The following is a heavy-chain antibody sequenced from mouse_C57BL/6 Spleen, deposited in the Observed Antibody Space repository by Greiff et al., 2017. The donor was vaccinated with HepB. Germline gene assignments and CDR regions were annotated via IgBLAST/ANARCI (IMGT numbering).Heavy chain of an antibody. D-gene: IGHD2-3*01. V-gene: IGHV1-50*01. J-gene: IGHJ2*01. Sequence: QVQLQQPGAELVKPGASVKLSCKASGYTFTSYWMQWVKQRPGQGLEWIGEIDPSDSYTNYNQKFKGKATLTVDTSSSTAYMQLSSLTSEDSAVYYCARRWGDGSYFDYWGQGTTLTVSS. CDR2: IDPSDSYT. CDR1: GYTFTSYW. CDR3: ARRWGDGSYFDY.